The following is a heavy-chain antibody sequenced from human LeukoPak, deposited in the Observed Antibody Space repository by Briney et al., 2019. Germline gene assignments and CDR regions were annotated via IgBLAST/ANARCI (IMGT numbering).Heavy chain of an antibody. CDR3: ASQYCSGGSCSTHLDV. CDR2: ISAYNGNT. CDR1: GYTLTSYG. D-gene: IGHD2-15*01. Sequence: GASVKVSCKASGYTLTSYGISWVRQAPGQGLEWMGWISAYNGNTNYAQKLQGRVTMTTDTSTSTAYMELRSPRSDDTAVYYCASQYCSGGSCSTHLDVWGKGTTVTVSS. V-gene: IGHV1-18*01. J-gene: IGHJ6*04.